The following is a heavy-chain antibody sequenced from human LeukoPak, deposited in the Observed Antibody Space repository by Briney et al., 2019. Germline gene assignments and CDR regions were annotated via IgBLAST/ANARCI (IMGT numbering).Heavy chain of an antibody. CDR3: AKDPGYSSGVDY. CDR1: GFTFSSYG. J-gene: IGHJ4*02. V-gene: IGHV3-30*18. CDR2: VSYDGNNN. Sequence: PGGSLRLSFAASGFTFSSYGMHWVRQAPGKGLEWVAVVSYDGNNNYYADSVKGRFTISRDNSKNTLYLQMNSLRAEDTAVYYCAKDPGYSSGVDYWGQGTLVTVSS. D-gene: IGHD6-19*01.